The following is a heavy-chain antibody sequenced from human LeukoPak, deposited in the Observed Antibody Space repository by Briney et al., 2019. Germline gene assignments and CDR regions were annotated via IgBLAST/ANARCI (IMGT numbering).Heavy chain of an antibody. D-gene: IGHD2-21*02. V-gene: IGHV4-4*07. Sequence: PSETLSLTCTVSGGSISSYYWSWIRQPAGKGLEWIGRIYTSGSTNYNPSLKSRVTMSVDTSKNQFSLKLSSVTAADTAVYYCARDKGVVTAKNAFDIWGQGTMVTVSS. CDR3: ARDKGVVTAKNAFDI. CDR1: GGSISSYY. CDR2: IYTSGST. J-gene: IGHJ3*02.